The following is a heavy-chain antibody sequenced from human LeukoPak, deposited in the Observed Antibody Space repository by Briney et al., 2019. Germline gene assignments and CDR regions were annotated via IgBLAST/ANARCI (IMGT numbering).Heavy chain of an antibody. CDR1: GFTFSNYW. J-gene: IGHJ4*02. Sequence: GGSLRLSCAASGFTFSNYWMHWVRQAPGKGLVWVSRVNTDGSITNYADSVKGRFTVSRDNAKNTLYLQVNSLRAEDTAVYYCARNGVGATHDYWGQGTLVTVSS. V-gene: IGHV3-74*01. CDR3: ARNGVGATHDY. D-gene: IGHD1-26*01. CDR2: VNTDGSIT.